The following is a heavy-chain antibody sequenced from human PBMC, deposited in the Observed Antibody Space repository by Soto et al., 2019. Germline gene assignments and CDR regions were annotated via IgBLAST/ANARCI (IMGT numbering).Heavy chain of an antibody. Sequence: ASVKVACKASGYTFTSYAMHWVRQAPGQRLEWMGWINAGNGNTKYSQKFQGRVTITRDTSASTAYMELSSLRSEDTAVYYCARDMAGYFSVGSWYYYYMDVWGKETAVPVSS. CDR1: GYTFTSYA. D-gene: IGHD2-15*01. CDR2: INAGNGNT. CDR3: ARDMAGYFSVGSWYYYYMDV. V-gene: IGHV1-3*01. J-gene: IGHJ6*03.